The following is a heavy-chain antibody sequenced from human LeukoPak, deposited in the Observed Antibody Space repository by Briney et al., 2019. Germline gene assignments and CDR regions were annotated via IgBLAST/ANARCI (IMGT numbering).Heavy chain of an antibody. CDR3: VKDLGRYRNNCFDY. J-gene: IGHJ4*02. CDR1: GFTFSSYG. D-gene: IGHD1-26*01. CDR2: ISYDGSDK. V-gene: IGHV3-30*18. Sequence: GGSLRLSCAASGFTFSSYGMHWVRQAPGKGLEWVAVISYDGSDKYYADSVKGRFTISRDNSKNTLYLQMNSLRAEDTAVYYCVKDLGRYRNNCFDYWGQGTLVTVSP.